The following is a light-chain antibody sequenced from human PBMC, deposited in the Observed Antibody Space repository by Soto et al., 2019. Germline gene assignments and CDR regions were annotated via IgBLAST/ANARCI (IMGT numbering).Light chain of an antibody. CDR2: GAS. CDR1: QSVSSN. Sequence: EIVMTQSPATLSVSPGERATLSCRASQSVSSNLAWYQQKPGQAPRLLIYGASTRATGIPARFSGSGSGTDFTLTISRLEPEDFAVYYCQQYGSSPFGGGTKVDIK. J-gene: IGKJ4*01. V-gene: IGKV3-15*01. CDR3: QQYGSSP.